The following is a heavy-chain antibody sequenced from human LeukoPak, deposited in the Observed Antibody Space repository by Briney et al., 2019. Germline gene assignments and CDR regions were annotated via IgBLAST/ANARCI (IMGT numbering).Heavy chain of an antibody. CDR1: GFTFSSYW. Sequence: GGSLRLSCAASGFTFSSYWMSWVRQAPGKGLEWVANIKQDGSEKYYVDSVKGRFTISRDNAKNSLYLQMNSLRAEDTAVYYCTRDLDPHLVVVTALNWFDPWGQGTLVTVSS. J-gene: IGHJ5*02. V-gene: IGHV3-7*03. CDR3: TRDLDPHLVVVTALNWFDP. D-gene: IGHD2-21*02. CDR2: IKQDGSEK.